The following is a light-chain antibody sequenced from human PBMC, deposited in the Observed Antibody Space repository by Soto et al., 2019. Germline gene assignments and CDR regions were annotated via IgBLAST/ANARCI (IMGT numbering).Light chain of an antibody. V-gene: IGKV3-15*01. J-gene: IGKJ5*01. CDR3: HQYHKWPLA. CDR1: QSVNTK. CDR2: GPS. Sequence: EIVMTQSPVTLSVSPGERATVSCKTSQSVNTKLAWYQQKPGQVPRLLIYGPSTRAIGIPDRFSGSGAGTAFTLTITSLQSEDFAYYYCHQYHKWPLAFGQGTLLEIK.